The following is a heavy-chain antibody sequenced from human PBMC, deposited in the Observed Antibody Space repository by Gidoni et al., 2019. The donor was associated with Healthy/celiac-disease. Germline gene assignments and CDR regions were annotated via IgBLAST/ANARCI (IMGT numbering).Heavy chain of an antibody. D-gene: IGHD2-21*01. CDR2: IKQDGSER. CDR3: ARDLYSYYHGMDV. J-gene: IGHJ6*02. V-gene: IGHV3-7*05. CDR1: GFSFSSSW. Sequence: EVQLVESGGGLVQPGGSLRLSCAGSGFSFSSSWMGWVRQAPGKGLEWVANIKQDGSERYYVDSVKGRFTISRDNAKNSLYLQMNSLRAEDTAVYYCARDLYSYYHGMDVWGQGTTVTVSS.